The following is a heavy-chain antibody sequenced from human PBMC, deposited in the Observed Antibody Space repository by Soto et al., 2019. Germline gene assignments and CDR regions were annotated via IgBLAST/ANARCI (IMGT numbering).Heavy chain of an antibody. Sequence: PGGSLRLSCAASGFTFSGYGMHWVRQSPGKGLEWVAVISYDGSNKYYADSVKGRFTISRDNSKNTLYLQMNSLRAEGTAVYYCAKESYYYDSPRAFDYWGQGTLVTVSS. D-gene: IGHD3-22*01. CDR3: AKESYYYDSPRAFDY. J-gene: IGHJ4*02. V-gene: IGHV3-30*18. CDR2: ISYDGSNK. CDR1: GFTFSGYG.